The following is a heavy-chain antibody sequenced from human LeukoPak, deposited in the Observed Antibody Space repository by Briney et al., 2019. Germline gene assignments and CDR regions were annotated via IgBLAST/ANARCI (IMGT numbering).Heavy chain of an antibody. D-gene: IGHD5-18*01. V-gene: IGHV1-3*01. CDR2: INGGNGNT. J-gene: IGHJ3*02. CDR3: AGSLRGYSYGYGDI. CDR1: GYPFTSYA. Sequence: ASVKVSCKASGYPFTSYAVHWVRQAPGQRLEWMGWINGGNGNTKYSQKFQGRVTITRDTSASTAYMELSSLRSEDTAVYYCAGSLRGYSYGYGDIWGQGTMVTVSS.